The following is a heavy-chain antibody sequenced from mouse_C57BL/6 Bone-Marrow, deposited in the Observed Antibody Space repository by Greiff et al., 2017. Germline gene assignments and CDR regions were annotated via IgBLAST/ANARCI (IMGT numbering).Heavy chain of an antibody. J-gene: IGHJ3*01. CDR2: INPNNGGT. D-gene: IGHD1-1*01. V-gene: IGHV1-22*01. CDR3: ARERFYYDGFAY. Sequence: EVQLQQSGPELVKPGASVKMSCKASGYTFTDYNMHWVKQSHGKSLEWIGDINPNNGGTSYHQKFKGKATLTVNKSSSTAYMELRSLTSEDFAVYYSARERFYYDGFAYWGQGTLVTVSA. CDR1: GYTFTDYN.